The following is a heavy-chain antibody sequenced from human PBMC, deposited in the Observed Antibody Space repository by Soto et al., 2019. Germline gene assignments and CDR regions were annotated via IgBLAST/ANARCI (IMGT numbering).Heavy chain of an antibody. V-gene: IGHV1-18*04. CDR1: GYTFTSYG. CDR2: ISAYNGDT. Sequence: QVQLVQSGAEVKKPGASVKVSCKASGYTFTSYGISWVRQAPGQGLEWMGWISAYNGDTNYAQKLQGRVTMTTDTTTSTAYMELRSLRSDDSAVYYCARDGTYYDSSDYYYYYYGMDVWGQGTTVTVSS. J-gene: IGHJ6*02. D-gene: IGHD3-22*01. CDR3: ARDGTYYDSSDYYYYYYGMDV.